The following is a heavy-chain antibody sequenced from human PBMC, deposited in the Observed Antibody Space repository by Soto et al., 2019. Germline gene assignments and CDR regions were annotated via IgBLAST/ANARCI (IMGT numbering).Heavy chain of an antibody. CDR2: ISAYNGNT. J-gene: IGHJ3*02. V-gene: IGHV1-18*01. CDR3: ARDLDCGGDCYSGDTFDI. D-gene: IGHD2-21*01. CDR1: GYTFTSYG. Sequence: ASLKVSCKASGYTFTSYGISWVRQAPGQGLEWMGWISAYNGNTNYAQKLQGRVTMTTDTSTSTAYMELRSLRSDDTAVYYCARDLDCGGDCYSGDTFDIWGQGTMVTVSS.